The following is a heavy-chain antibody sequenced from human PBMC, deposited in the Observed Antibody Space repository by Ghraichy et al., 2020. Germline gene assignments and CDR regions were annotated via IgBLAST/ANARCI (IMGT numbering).Heavy chain of an antibody. CDR2: IWYDGSNK. D-gene: IGHD6-19*01. J-gene: IGHJ6*02. CDR3: ARERGSGWYGYYYGMDV. CDR1: GFTFSSYG. Sequence: GGSLRLSCAASGFTFSSYGMHWVRQAPGKGLEWVAVIWYDGSNKYYADSVKGRFTISRDNSKNTLYLQMNSLRAEDTAVYYCARERGSGWYGYYYGMDVWGQGTTVTVSS. V-gene: IGHV3-33*01.